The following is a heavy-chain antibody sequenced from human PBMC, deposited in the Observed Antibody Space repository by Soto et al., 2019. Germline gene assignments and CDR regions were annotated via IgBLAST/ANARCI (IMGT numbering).Heavy chain of an antibody. D-gene: IGHD2-8*01. CDR3: VRHPRIMVPRQHDYYFDT. V-gene: IGHV4-39*01. CDR1: GASISSRNYY. CDR2: IFYSGST. J-gene: IGHJ4*02. Sequence: SETLSLTCNVSGASISSRNYYWGWIRQPPGKGLEWFGSIFYSGSTYYNPSLKSRVTISIVTSQNQFSLRLTSVTAADTAVYYCVRHPRIMVPRQHDYYFDTWGTGNLVT.